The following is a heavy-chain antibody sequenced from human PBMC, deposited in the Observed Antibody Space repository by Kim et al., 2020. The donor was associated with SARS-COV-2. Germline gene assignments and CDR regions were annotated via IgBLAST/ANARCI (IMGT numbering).Heavy chain of an antibody. CDR2: ST. V-gene: IGHV4-39*01. Sequence: STYYNPSLRSRVTISVDTSKNQFSLKLSSVTAADTAVYYCARQVLPYFDYWGQGTLVTVSS. J-gene: IGHJ4*02. CDR3: ARQVLPYFDY.